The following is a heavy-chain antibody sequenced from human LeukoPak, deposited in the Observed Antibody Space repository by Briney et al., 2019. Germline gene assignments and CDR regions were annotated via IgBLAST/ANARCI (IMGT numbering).Heavy chain of an antibody. D-gene: IGHD6-13*01. J-gene: IGHJ5*02. CDR3: ARGDYSSSWYEYNWFDP. V-gene: IGHV4-38-2*02. CDR2: IYHSGST. CDR1: SGSMSIYC. Sequence: ASETLSLTCSVSSGSMSIYCWSWIRQPPGKGLEWIGSIYHSGSTYYNPSLKSRVTISVDTSKNQFSLKLTSVTAADTAVYYCARGDYSSSWYEYNWFDPWGQGTLVTVSS.